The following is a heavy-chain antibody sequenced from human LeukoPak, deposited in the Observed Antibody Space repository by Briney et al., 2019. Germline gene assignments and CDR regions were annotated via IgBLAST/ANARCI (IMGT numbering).Heavy chain of an antibody. Sequence: PGGSLRLSCAASGFTFSGSSIHWVRQSSGKGLEWVGQIDKKDKGYATATAYAASVKGRFTISRDDSINTAYLQMKSLKTEDTALIYFIMDSTTYNGYEPWGQGTLVTVSS. J-gene: IGHJ5*02. CDR1: GFTFSGSS. CDR3: IMDSTTYNGYEP. V-gene: IGHV3-73*01. CDR2: IDKKDKGYATAT. D-gene: IGHD2/OR15-2a*01.